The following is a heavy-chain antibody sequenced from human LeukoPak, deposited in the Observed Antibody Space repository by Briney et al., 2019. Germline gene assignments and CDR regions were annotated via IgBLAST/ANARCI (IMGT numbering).Heavy chain of an antibody. CDR2: INPNSGGT. V-gene: IGHV1-2*04. Sequence: ASVKVSCKASGYTFTGYYMHWVRQAPGQGLEWMGRINPNSGGTNYAQKFQGWVTMTRDTSISTAYMELSRLRSDDTAVYYCARDSSEQWLVNYYYYGMDVWGQGTTVTVSS. CDR1: GYTFTGYY. J-gene: IGHJ6*02. D-gene: IGHD6-19*01. CDR3: ARDSSEQWLVNYYYYGMDV.